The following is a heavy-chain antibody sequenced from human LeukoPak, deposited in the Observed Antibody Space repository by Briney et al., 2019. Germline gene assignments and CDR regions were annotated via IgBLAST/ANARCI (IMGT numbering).Heavy chain of an antibody. CDR2: INPNSGGT. J-gene: IGHJ4*02. D-gene: IGHD6-19*01. Sequence: ASVKVSCKASGYTFTGYYMHWVRQAPGQGLEWMGWINPNSGGTNYAQKFQGRVTMTRDTSISIAYMELSRLRSDDTAVYYCARAPKGGWPTDYWGQGTLVTVSS. V-gene: IGHV1-2*02. CDR1: GYTFTGYY. CDR3: ARAPKGGWPTDY.